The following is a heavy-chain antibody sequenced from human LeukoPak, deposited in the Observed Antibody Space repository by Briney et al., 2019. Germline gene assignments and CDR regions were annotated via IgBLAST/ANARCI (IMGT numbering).Heavy chain of an antibody. J-gene: IGHJ4*02. CDR3: ARDATYNLDN. CDR2: ISDDGRNK. Sequence: GGSLRLSCAASGFTFSSYAMHWVRQAPGKGLEWVAVISDDGRNKYYADSVKGRFTISRDNSKNTLYLQMNSLRVEDTAIYYCARDATYNLDNWGQGTLVTVSS. D-gene: IGHD1-1*01. CDR1: GFTFSSYA. V-gene: IGHV3-30*04.